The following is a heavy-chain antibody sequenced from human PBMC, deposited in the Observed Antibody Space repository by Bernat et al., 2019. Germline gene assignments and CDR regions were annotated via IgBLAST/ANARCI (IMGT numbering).Heavy chain of an antibody. Sequence: QVQLVQSGAEVKKPGASVKVSCKVSGYTLTELSMHWVRQAPGKGLEWMGGFDPEDGETVYAQKFQGRITMTEDTSTDTAYMKLSSLRSEDTAVYYWATAAFLYCSSTSCRLTSWFDPWGQGTLVTVSS. CDR2: FDPEDGET. J-gene: IGHJ5*02. V-gene: IGHV1-24*01. CDR1: GYTLTELS. D-gene: IGHD2-2*01. CDR3: ATAAFLYCSSTSCRLTSWFDP.